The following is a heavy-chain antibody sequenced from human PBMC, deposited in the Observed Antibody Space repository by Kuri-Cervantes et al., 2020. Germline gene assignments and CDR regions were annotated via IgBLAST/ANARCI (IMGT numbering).Heavy chain of an antibody. J-gene: IGHJ4*02. CDR2: ISWNSGSI. V-gene: IGHV3-9*01. Sequence: SCKVSGYTLTELSMHWVRQAPGKGLEWVSGISWNSGSIGYADYVKGRFTISRDNSKNTLYLQMNSLRAEDTAVYYCAKEGEVYGGIDYWGQGTLVTVSS. D-gene: IGHD4-23*01. CDR3: AKEGEVYGGIDY. CDR1: GYTLTELS.